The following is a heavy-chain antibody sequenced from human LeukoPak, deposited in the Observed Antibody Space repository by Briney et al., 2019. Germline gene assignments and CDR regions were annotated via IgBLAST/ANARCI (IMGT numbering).Heavy chain of an antibody. J-gene: IGHJ4*02. Sequence: GGSLRLSCAASGFTFSTYIMNWVRQTPGKGLEWVSSISSSSTYTYYADSVKGRFTISRDNAKNSLYLQMNSLRVEDTAVYYCAREPTAMILWGQGTLVTVSS. D-gene: IGHD5-18*01. V-gene: IGHV3-21*01. CDR2: ISSSSTYT. CDR3: AREPTAMIL. CDR1: GFTFSTYI.